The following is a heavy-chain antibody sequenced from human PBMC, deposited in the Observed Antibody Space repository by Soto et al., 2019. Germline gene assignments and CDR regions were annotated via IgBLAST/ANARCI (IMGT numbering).Heavy chain of an antibody. Sequence: QVQPVQSGAEVKRPGSSVKVSCKASGATFSGSAFSWVRQAPGQGLEWMGGITPTLGTTNYAQHIQGRVTITADESTGTSFMELTSLPSPDTAVYYCARGFTTGATIEGVDYWGQGTLVTVSS. CDR2: ITPTLGTT. D-gene: IGHD1-1*01. V-gene: IGHV1-69*01. CDR3: ARGFTTGATIEGVDY. CDR1: GATFSGSA. J-gene: IGHJ4*02.